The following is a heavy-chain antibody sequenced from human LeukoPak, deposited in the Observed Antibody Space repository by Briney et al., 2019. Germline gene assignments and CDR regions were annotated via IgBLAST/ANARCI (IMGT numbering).Heavy chain of an antibody. D-gene: IGHD2-8*01. J-gene: IGHJ6*03. CDR3: AKNGAISSYHYMDV. CDR2: ISGIGDII. CDR1: GFSFSNYA. Sequence: PGGSLRLSCAASGFSFSNYAMSWVRQAPGKGLEWVSTISGIGDIIHYADSVKGRFTVSRDNSKNTLYVQMNSLRAEDTAVYYCAKNGAISSYHYMDVWGKGTTVTVSS. V-gene: IGHV3-23*01.